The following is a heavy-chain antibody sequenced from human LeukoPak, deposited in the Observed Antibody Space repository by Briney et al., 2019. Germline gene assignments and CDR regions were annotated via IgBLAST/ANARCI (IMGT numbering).Heavy chain of an antibody. CDR1: GFTFSSYS. Sequence: HPGGSLRLSCAASGFTFSSYSMNWLRQAPGKGLEWVSYISSSSSTIYYADSVKGRFTISRDNAKNSLYLQMNSLRAEDTAVYYCARKYDFWSGLIYYFDYWGQGTLVTVSS. V-gene: IGHV3-48*01. CDR2: ISSSSSTI. D-gene: IGHD3-3*01. J-gene: IGHJ4*02. CDR3: ARKYDFWSGLIYYFDY.